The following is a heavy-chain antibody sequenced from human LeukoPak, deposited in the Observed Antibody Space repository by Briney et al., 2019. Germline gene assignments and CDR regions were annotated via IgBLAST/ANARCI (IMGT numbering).Heavy chain of an antibody. CDR1: GYTFTCYY. D-gene: IGHD3-22*01. CDR2: INPNSGGT. J-gene: IGHJ4*02. CDR3: ARGYYYDSSGPYSFDY. V-gene: IGHV1-2*04. Sequence: ASVKVSCKASGYTFTCYYMHWVRQAPGQGLEWTGWINPNSGGTNYAQKFQGWVTMTRDTSISTAYMELSRLRSDDTAVYYCARGYYYDSSGPYSFDYWGQGTLVTVSS.